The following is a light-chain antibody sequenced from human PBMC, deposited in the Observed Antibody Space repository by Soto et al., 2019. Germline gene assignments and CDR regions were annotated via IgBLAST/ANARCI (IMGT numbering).Light chain of an antibody. CDR3: QQYGSSPFT. J-gene: IGKJ3*01. CDR1: QSVSSTY. CDR2: GAS. Sequence: IVLTQSPGTLSLSPGERATLSCRASQSVSSTYLAWYQQKPGQAPRLLIYGASSRATGIPDRFSGSESGTDFTLTISRLEPEDFAVYYCQQYGSSPFTFGPGTKVDI. V-gene: IGKV3-20*01.